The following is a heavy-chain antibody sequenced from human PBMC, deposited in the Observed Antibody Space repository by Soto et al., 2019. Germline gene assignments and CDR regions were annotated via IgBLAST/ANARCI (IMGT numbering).Heavy chain of an antibody. Sequence: SETLSLTCTVSGGSISSSSYYWGWIRQPPGKGLEWIGSIYYSGSTYYNPSLKSRVTISVDTSKNQFSLKLSSVTAADTAVYYCARSWFGELFSILDPASIDYWGQGTLVTVSS. D-gene: IGHD3-10*01. J-gene: IGHJ4*02. V-gene: IGHV4-39*01. CDR2: IYYSGST. CDR1: GGSISSSSYY. CDR3: ARSWFGELFSILDPASIDY.